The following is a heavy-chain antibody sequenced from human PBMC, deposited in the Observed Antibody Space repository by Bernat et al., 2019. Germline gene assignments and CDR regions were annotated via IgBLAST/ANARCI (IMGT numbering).Heavy chain of an antibody. J-gene: IGHJ4*02. CDR2: IRSSSSAK. D-gene: IGHD6-19*01. Sequence: EVHLVESGGGLVQPGGSLRLSCAASGFTFSTYSMNWVRQAPGKGLEWVSYIRSSSSAKFYADSVRGRFTISRDDAKDSLYLQMNSLRAEDTAVYYCARVGRYTSGWPYYFDYWGQGTLVTVSS. V-gene: IGHV3-48*01. CDR3: ARVGRYTSGWPYYFDY. CDR1: GFTFSTYS.